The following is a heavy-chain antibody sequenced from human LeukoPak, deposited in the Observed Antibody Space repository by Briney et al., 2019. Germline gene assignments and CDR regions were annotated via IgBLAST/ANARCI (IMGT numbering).Heavy chain of an antibody. CDR3: ARHGVSSGYSLFDI. D-gene: IGHD3-22*01. Sequence: SETLSLTCTVSGGPISSSAYYWGWVRQPPGEGLEWIGSISYSGSTYYNPSLKSPVTMSVDTSKNQFSLMLSSVTAADTAVYYCARHGVSSGYSLFDIWGQGTMATVFS. CDR2: ISYSGST. J-gene: IGHJ3*02. V-gene: IGHV4-39*01. CDR1: GGPISSSAYY.